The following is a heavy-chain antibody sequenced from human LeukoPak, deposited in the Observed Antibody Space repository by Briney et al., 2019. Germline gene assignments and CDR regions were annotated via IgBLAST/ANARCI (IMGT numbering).Heavy chain of an antibody. V-gene: IGHV3-21*04. CDR3: ARSSGSYVAPYYYYYYMDV. Sequence: GGSLRLSCAASGFTFSSYSMNWVRQAPGKGLEWVSSISSSSSYIYYADSVKGRFTISRDNAKNSLYLQMNSLRAEDTAVYYCARSSGSYVAPYYYYYYMDVWGKGTTVTVSS. CDR1: GFTFSSYS. J-gene: IGHJ6*03. D-gene: IGHD3-10*01. CDR2: ISSSSSYI.